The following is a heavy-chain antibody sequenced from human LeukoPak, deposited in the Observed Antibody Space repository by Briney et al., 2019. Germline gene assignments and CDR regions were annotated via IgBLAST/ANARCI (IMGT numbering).Heavy chain of an antibody. CDR2: ISYDGSTK. CDR3: ARERRGSFDY. V-gene: IGHV3-30-3*01. Sequence: PGGSLRLSCAASGXTFSSYALHWVRQAPGKGLEWVAIISYDGSTKDYADSVKGRFTISRDNSKNTLYLQMNSLRTEDTAVYFCARERRGSFDYWGQGTLVTVSS. CDR1: GXTFSSYA. J-gene: IGHJ4*02. D-gene: IGHD1-1*01.